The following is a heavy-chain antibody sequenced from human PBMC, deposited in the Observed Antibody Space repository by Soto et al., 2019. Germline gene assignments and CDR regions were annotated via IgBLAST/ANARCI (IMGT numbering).Heavy chain of an antibody. CDR3: ARGWGYYGSGSYHNWFDP. V-gene: IGHV4-39*07. D-gene: IGHD3-10*01. J-gene: IGHJ5*02. CDR2: IYYSGST. CDR1: GGSLSSSSYY. Sequence: PSETLSLTCAVSGGSLSSSSYYWGWIRQPPGKGLEWIGSIYYSGSTYYNPSLKSRVTISVDTSKNQLSLKLSSVTAADTAVYYCARGWGYYGSGSYHNWFDPWGQGTLVTVSS.